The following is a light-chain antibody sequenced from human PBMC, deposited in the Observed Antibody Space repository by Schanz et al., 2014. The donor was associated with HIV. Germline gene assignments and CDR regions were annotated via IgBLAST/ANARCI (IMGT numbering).Light chain of an antibody. Sequence: QSVLTQPPSMSAAPGQRVTISCAGSAFNIGQNYVSWFQQFPGTAPKLLIYVNHQRPSDIPDRFSGSKSGTSATLGITGLQTGDEAEYYCGTWDSSLSAGVFGGGTKLTVL. CDR1: AFNIGQNY. CDR3: GTWDSSLSAGV. V-gene: IGLV1-51*01. CDR2: VNH. J-gene: IGLJ2*01.